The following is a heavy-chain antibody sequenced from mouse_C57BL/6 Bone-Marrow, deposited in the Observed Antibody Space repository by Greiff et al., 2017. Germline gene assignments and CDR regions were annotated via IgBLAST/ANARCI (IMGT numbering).Heavy chain of an antibody. CDR1: GFNIKDDY. CDR3: TTEFFDY. V-gene: IGHV14-4*01. Sequence: VQLQQSGAELVRPGASVKLSCTASGFNIKDDYMNWVKQRPEQGLEWIGWIDFETGDTEYASKFQGKAAITADTSSNTAYLHLSSLTSEDTAVYYCTTEFFDYWGEGTTLTVTS. J-gene: IGHJ2*01. CDR2: IDFETGDT.